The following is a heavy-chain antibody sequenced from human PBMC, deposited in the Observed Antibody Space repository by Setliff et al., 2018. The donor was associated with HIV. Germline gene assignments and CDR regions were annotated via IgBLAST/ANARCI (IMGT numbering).Heavy chain of an antibody. Sequence: PSETLSLTCAIYGESFSGFHWTWIRHSPGKGLEWIGEINHSRGSNHNPSLKSRVTISADTSKNQFSLKLSSVTAADTAVYYCARGQGDHFGVVTLIDHWGQGTLVTVPQ. J-gene: IGHJ4*02. D-gene: IGHD3-3*01. CDR1: GESFSGFH. CDR3: ARGQGDHFGVVTLIDH. V-gene: IGHV4-34*01. CDR2: INHSRGS.